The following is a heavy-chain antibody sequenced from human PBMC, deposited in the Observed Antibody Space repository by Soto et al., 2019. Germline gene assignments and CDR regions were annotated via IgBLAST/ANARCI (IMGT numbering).Heavy chain of an antibody. V-gene: IGHV3-11*01. Sequence: QGQLVESGGGLVKPGGSLRLSCEASGFTFSDYYMAWIRQAPGKGLEWVSYITGRGNVIYYADSVKGRCTISRDNSKNTLFLHIRSLRAEDTAVYYCARADWQRRDWNVPFDYWAQGTMVTVSS. J-gene: IGHJ4*02. CDR1: GFTFSDYY. CDR2: ITGRGNVI. CDR3: ARADWQRRDWNVPFDY. D-gene: IGHD1-1*01.